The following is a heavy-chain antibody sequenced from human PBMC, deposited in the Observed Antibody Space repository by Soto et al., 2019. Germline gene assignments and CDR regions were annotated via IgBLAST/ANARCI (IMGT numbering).Heavy chain of an antibody. CDR2: INHSGST. CDR1: GGSFSGYY. D-gene: IGHD3-3*01. Sequence: SETLSLTCAVYGGSFSGYYWSWIRQPPGKGLEWIGEINHSGSTNYNPSLKSRVTISVDTSKNQFSLKLSSVTAADTAVYYCARGGGITIFGVVTPAFDPWGQGTLVTVSS. CDR3: ARGGGITIFGVVTPAFDP. V-gene: IGHV4-34*01. J-gene: IGHJ5*02.